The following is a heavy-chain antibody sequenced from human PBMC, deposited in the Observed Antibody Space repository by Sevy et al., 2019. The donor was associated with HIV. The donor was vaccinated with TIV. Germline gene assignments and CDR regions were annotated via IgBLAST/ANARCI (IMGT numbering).Heavy chain of an antibody. D-gene: IGHD6-19*01. CDR2: LNWDSGSV. J-gene: IGHJ4*02. CDR1: GFTFDDFA. V-gene: IGHV3-9*01. CDR3: AKDIGATGIAVVAN. Sequence: GGSLRLSCAASGFTFDDFAMHWVRQVPGKGLEWVSGLNWDSGSVAYADSVKGRLTNSRDNAKKALFLQMNSRRAEDTALYYCAKDIGATGIAVVANWGQGIQVTVSS.